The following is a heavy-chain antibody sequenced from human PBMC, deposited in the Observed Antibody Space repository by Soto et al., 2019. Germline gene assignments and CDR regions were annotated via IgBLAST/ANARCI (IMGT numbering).Heavy chain of an antibody. Sequence: QVQLVESGGGVVQPGRSLRLSCAASGFTFSSYAMHWVRQAPGKGLEWVAVISYDGSNKYYADSVKGRFTISRDNSKNTLYLQMNSLRAEDTAAYYCAREGRRGYYYYGMDVWGQGTTVTVSS. CDR2: ISYDGSNK. J-gene: IGHJ6*02. V-gene: IGHV3-30-3*01. D-gene: IGHD4-17*01. CDR3: AREGRRGYYYYGMDV. CDR1: GFTFSSYA.